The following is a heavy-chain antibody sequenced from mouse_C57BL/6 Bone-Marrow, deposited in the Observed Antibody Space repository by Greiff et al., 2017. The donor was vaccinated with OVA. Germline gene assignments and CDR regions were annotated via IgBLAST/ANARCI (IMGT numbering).Heavy chain of an antibody. D-gene: IGHD1-1*01. CDR2: IYPGDGDT. CDR1: GYAFSSSW. CDR3: ASRGDYYGSSYEGYYFDY. J-gene: IGHJ2*01. V-gene: IGHV1-82*01. Sequence: QVQLKESGPELVKPGASVKISCKASGYAFSSSWMNWVKQRPGKGLEWIGRIYPGDGDTNYNGKFKGKATLTGDKYSSPAYMQLSSLTSEDSAVYFCASRGDYYGSSYEGYYFDYWGQGTTLTVSS.